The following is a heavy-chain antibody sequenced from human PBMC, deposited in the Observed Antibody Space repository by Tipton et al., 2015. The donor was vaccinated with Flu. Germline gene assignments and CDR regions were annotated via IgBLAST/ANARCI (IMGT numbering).Heavy chain of an antibody. D-gene: IGHD4-17*01. J-gene: IGHJ5*02. CDR3: ARTTGGNNWFDP. CDR1: GYSFINYG. Sequence: QLVQSGAEVKEPGASVKVSCKTSGYSFINYGVSWVRQAPGQGLEWMGWVSAYTGDTYYAQKVQDRVTMTTDTSTTTAYMELRRLRSDDTAVYYCARTTGGNNWFDPWGQGTLVTVSS. V-gene: IGHV1-18*04. CDR2: VSAYTGDT.